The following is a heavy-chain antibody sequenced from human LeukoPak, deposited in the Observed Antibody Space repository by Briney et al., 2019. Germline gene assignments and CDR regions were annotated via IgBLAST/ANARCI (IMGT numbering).Heavy chain of an antibody. Sequence: PSQTLSLTCTVSGGSISSGDYYWSWIRQPPGKGLEWIGRIYTSGSTNYNPSLKSRVTMSVDTSKNQFSLKLSSVTAADTAVYYCASSQSAYYDSSGYRHWGQGTLVTVSS. CDR2: IYTSGST. D-gene: IGHD3-22*01. CDR3: ASSQSAYYDSSGYRH. V-gene: IGHV4-61*02. CDR1: GGSISSGDYY. J-gene: IGHJ4*02.